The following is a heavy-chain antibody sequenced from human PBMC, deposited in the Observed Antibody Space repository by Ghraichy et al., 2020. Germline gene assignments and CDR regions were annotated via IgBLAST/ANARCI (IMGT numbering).Heavy chain of an antibody. CDR3: AGHGAYRFDY. J-gene: IGHJ4*02. V-gene: IGHV4-39*01. CDR2: FYYSGDT. D-gene: IGHD5-18*01. CDR1: GGSISSSSYY. Sequence: SETLSLTCTVSGGSISSSSYYWGWVRQPPGKGLEWIGSFYYSGDTYYNPSLKSRLTVSVDTSKNQLSLKLTSVTAADAAVYYCAGHGAYRFDYWGQGTLVTVSS.